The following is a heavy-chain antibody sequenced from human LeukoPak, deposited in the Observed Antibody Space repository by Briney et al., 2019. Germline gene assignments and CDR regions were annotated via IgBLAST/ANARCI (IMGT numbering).Heavy chain of an antibody. CDR1: GGSISSGGYS. Sequence: SETLSLTCAVSGGSISSGGYSWSWIRLPPGKGLEWIGYIYHSGSTYYNPSLKSRVTISVDRSKNQFSLKLSSVTAADTAVYYCARQGYYDSSGYYSDYWGQGTLVTVSS. D-gene: IGHD3-22*01. J-gene: IGHJ4*02. CDR2: IYHSGST. CDR3: ARQGYYDSSGYYSDY. V-gene: IGHV4-30-2*01.